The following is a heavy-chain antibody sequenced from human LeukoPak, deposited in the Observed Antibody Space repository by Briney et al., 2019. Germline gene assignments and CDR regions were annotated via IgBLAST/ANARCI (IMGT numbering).Heavy chain of an antibody. Sequence: VASVKVSFKASGYIFTVYYMHWVRQAPGQGLEWMGWINPNSGGTSSAQKFQGRVTMTRDTSISTAYMELSRLTSDDTAVYYCARHPYSGSYHFDYWGQGTLVTVSS. CDR2: INPNSGGT. J-gene: IGHJ4*02. CDR1: GYIFTVYY. D-gene: IGHD1-26*01. V-gene: IGHV1-2*02. CDR3: ARHPYSGSYHFDY.